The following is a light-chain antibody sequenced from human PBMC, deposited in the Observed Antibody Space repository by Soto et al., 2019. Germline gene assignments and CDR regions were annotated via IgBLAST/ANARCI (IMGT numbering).Light chain of an antibody. CDR3: QQYGSSPMYT. V-gene: IGKV3-20*01. Sequence: EIVLTQSPGTLSLSPGERPTLSCRASQSVSSSYFAWYQQKPGQAPRLLIYGASGRATGIPDRFSGSGSGTDFTLTISRLEPEDFAVYYCQQYGSSPMYTFGQGTKLEIK. J-gene: IGKJ2*01. CDR1: QSVSSSY. CDR2: GAS.